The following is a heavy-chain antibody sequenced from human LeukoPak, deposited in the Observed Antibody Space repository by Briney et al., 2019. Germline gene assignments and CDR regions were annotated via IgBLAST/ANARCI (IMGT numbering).Heavy chain of an antibody. CDR1: GFTFSGSA. J-gene: IGHJ4*02. CDR2: IDKKDKGYATAT. Sequence: GGSLRLSCAASGFTFSGSAIHWVRQSSGKGLEWVGQIDKKDKGYATATAYAASVKGRFTISRDDSKSIAYLQMNSLKTEDTAVYYCTTGIKTADHWGQGTLVTVSS. V-gene: IGHV3-73*01. CDR3: TTGIKTADH. D-gene: IGHD2-15*01.